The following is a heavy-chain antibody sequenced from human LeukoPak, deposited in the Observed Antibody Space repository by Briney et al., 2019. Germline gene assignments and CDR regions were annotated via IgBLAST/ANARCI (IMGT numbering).Heavy chain of an antibody. J-gene: IGHJ4*02. Sequence: SGGSLRLSCAASGFTFDDYGMSWVRQAPGKGLEWLSAISWNAASTTYADSVKGRFTISRDSAKNSLYLQTNSLRVEDTALYYCARDGPGGGSYYTNYWGQGTLVTVAS. D-gene: IGHD1-26*01. CDR1: GFTFDDYG. CDR2: ISWNAAST. CDR3: ARDGPGGGSYYTNY. V-gene: IGHV3-20*04.